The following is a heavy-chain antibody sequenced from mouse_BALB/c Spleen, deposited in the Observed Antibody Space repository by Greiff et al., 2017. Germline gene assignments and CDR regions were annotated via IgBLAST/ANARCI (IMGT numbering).Heavy chain of an antibody. CDR3: ARPSTMITTGFAY. CDR1: GFTFSSFG. CDR2: ISSGSSTI. J-gene: IGHJ3*01. D-gene: IGHD2-4*01. V-gene: IGHV5-17*02. Sequence: EVKVVESGGGLVQPGGSRKLSCAASGFTFSSFGMHWVRQAPEKGLEWVAYISSGSSTIYYADTVKGRFTISRDNPKNTLFLQMTSLRSEDTAMYYCARPSTMITTGFAYWGQGTLVTVSA.